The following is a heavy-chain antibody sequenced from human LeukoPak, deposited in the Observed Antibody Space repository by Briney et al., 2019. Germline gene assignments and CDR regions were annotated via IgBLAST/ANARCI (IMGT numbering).Heavy chain of an antibody. J-gene: IGHJ6*02. V-gene: IGHV4-59*08. Sequence: SDTLSLPCSVSGSFINGYYWRCIRQPPGMAVEFIGYIFYSGSTNYNPSLTSRVSMSLDRSQSQFSLRLSSVTAADTAMYYCARAYSGYDPYLFLSGMDVWGQGTTVTVSS. CDR1: GSFINGYY. CDR3: ARAYSGYDPYLFLSGMDV. D-gene: IGHD5-12*01. CDR2: IFYSGST.